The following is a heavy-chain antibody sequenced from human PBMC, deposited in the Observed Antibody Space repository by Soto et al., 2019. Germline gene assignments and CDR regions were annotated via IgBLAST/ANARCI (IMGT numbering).Heavy chain of an antibody. D-gene: IGHD6-25*01. V-gene: IGHV3-30-3*01. CDR3: ATPGRLQWGIDY. Sequence: PGGSLRLSCAASGFTFSSYAMHWVRQAPGKGLEWVAVISYDGSNKYYADSVKGRFTISRDNSKNTLYLQMNSLRAEDTAVYYCATPGRLQWGIDYSGQGTLVTVSS. CDR1: GFTFSSYA. CDR2: ISYDGSNK. J-gene: IGHJ4*02.